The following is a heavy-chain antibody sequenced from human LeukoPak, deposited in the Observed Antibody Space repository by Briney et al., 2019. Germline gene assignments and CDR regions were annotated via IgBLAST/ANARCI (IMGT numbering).Heavy chain of an antibody. J-gene: IGHJ3*02. Sequence: GGSLRLSCAASGFTFSSYEMHWVRQAPGKGLEWISYISSSGGTIYYADSVKGRFTISRDNGKNSLYLQMNSLRTEDTAVYYCARDLHYAFDIWGQGTMVTASS. V-gene: IGHV3-48*03. D-gene: IGHD3-10*01. CDR3: ARDLHYAFDI. CDR1: GFTFSSYE. CDR2: ISSSGGTI.